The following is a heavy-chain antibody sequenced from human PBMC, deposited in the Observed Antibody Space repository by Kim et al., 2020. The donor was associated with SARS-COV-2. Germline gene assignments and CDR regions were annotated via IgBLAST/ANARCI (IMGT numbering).Heavy chain of an antibody. CDR2: IYSGGSST. V-gene: IGHV3-23*03. D-gene: IGHD6-19*01. CDR1: GFTFSSYA. CDR3: AKVLSSSGWYSGHYYYGMDV. J-gene: IGHJ6*02. Sequence: GGSLRLSCAASGFTFSSYAMSWVRQAPGKGLEWVSVIYSGGSSTYYADSVKGRFTISRDNSKNTLYLQMNSLRAEDTAVYYCAKVLSSSGWYSGHYYYGMDVWGQGTTVTVSS.